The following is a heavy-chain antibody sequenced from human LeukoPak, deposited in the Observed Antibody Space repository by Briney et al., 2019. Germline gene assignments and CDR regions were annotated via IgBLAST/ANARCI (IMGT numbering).Heavy chain of an antibody. V-gene: IGHV4-39*01. CDR1: GGSISSSSYY. J-gene: IGHJ4*02. CDR3: ARQGSSGWFRPGYYFDY. D-gene: IGHD6-19*01. CDR2: IYYSGST. Sequence: NPSETLSLTCTVSGGSISSSSYYWGWIRQPPGKGLEWIGSIYYSGSTYYNPSLKSRVTISVDTSKNQFSLKLSSVTAADTAGYYCARQGSSGWFRPGYYFDYWGQGTLVTVSS.